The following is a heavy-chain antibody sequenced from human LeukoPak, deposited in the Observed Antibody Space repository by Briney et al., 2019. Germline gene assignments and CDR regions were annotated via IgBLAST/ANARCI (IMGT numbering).Heavy chain of an antibody. J-gene: IGHJ4*02. CDR1: GGSISSSSYY. V-gene: IGHV4-39*07. CDR2: IYYSGSA. Sequence: SETLSLTCTVSGGSISSSSYYWGWIRQPPGKGLEWIGSIYYSGSAYYNPSLKSRVTISVDTSKNQFSLKLSSVTAADTAVYYCARAGPLRLGELSPGLFDYWGQGTLVTVSS. D-gene: IGHD3-16*02. CDR3: ARAGPLRLGELSPGLFDY.